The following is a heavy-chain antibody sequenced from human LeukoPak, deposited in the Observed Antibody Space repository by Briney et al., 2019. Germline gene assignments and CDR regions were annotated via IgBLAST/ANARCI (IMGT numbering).Heavy chain of an antibody. D-gene: IGHD2-21*01. V-gene: IGHV3-23*01. CDR3: AKEYEGVLVGNGHFDY. Sequence: GGSLRLSCAASGFTFISHAMSWVRQAPGEGLEWGSGISGGAISTYYADSVKGRFTISRDNSKNTLYLQMNSLRAEDTAVYYCAKEYEGVLVGNGHFDYWGQGTLVTVSS. J-gene: IGHJ4*02. CDR2: ISGGAIST. CDR1: GFTFISHA.